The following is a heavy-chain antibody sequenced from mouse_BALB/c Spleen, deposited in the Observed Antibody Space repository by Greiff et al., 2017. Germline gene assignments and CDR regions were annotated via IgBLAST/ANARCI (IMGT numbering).Heavy chain of an antibody. CDR2: IWGDGST. V-gene: IGHV2-6-7*01. CDR1: GFSLTGYG. J-gene: IGHJ4*01. D-gene: IGHD1-1*01. CDR3: ARHGRQYYYAMDY. Sequence: VKVVESGPGLVAPSQSLSITCTVSGFSLTGYGVNWVRQPPGKGLEWLGMIWGDGSTDYNSALKSRLSISKDNSKSQVFLKMNSLQTDDTARYYCARHGRQYYYAMDYWGQGTSVTVSS.